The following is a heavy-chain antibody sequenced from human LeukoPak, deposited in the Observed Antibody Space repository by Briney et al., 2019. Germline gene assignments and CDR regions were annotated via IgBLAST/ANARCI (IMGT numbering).Heavy chain of an antibody. CDR1: GVSISSSNSY. V-gene: IGHV4-39*07. Sequence: SETLSLTCTVSGVSISSSNSYWGWIRQPPGKGLEWIGSIYYSGSTYYNPSLKSRVTISVDTSKNQFSLKLSSVTAADTAVYYCARPKAMVRMNWFDPWGQGTLVTVSS. D-gene: IGHD3-10*01. CDR2: IYYSGST. CDR3: ARPKAMVRMNWFDP. J-gene: IGHJ5*02.